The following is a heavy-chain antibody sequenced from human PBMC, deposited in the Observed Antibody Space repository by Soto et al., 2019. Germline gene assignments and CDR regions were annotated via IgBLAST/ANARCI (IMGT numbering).Heavy chain of an antibody. CDR1: GFTFSSYD. CDR3: ARGRYYDFWSGTYYYYGMDV. V-gene: IGHV3-13*01. CDR2: IGTAGDT. J-gene: IGHJ6*02. D-gene: IGHD3-3*01. Sequence: EVQLVESGGGLVQPGGSLRLSCAASGFTFSSYDMHWVRQATGKGLEWVSAIGTAGDTYYPGSVKGRFTISRENAKNSLYLQMNSLRAGDTAVYYCARGRYYDFWSGTYYYYGMDVWVQGTTVTVSS.